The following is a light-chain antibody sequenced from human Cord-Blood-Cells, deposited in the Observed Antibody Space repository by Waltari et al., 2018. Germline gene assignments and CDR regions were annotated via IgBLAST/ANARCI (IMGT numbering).Light chain of an antibody. CDR2: KDS. J-gene: IGLJ3*02. Sequence: SYELTQPPSVSVSLGQMARITCSGEALPKKYAYWYQQKPGQFPVLVIYKDSERPSGIPARFPGSSSEAIVTLTISGVQAEDGADYYCLSADSSGTWVFGGGTKLTVL. V-gene: IGLV3-16*01. CDR1: ALPKKY. CDR3: LSADSSGTWV.